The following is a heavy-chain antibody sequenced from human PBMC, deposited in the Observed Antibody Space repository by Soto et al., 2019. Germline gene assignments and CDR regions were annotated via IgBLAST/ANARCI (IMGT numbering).Heavy chain of an antibody. V-gene: IGHV4-39*01. CDR3: ASLSREFCVFGICTLRSAWFDS. J-gene: IGHJ5*01. CDR1: GVSVSSTSHY. CDR2: VYFRGST. D-gene: IGHD3-3*01. Sequence: SETLSLTCTVSGVSVSSTSHYWGWVRQPPGKGLEWIGNVYFRGSTYYNSSLKSRLPIFVDTSKNQISLNLTSVTASDTAIYYCASLSREFCVFGICTLRSAWFDSWGGGTLVTVSS.